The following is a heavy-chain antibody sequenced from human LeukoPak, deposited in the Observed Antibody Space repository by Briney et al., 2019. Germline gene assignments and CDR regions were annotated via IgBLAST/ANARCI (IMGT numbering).Heavy chain of an antibody. Sequence: GGSLRLSCAASGFTFSSYGMHWVRQAPGKGLEWVAVISYDGSNKYYADSVKGRFTISRDNSKNTLYLQMNSLRAEDTAVYYCAKVVCSSTSCYTGGYYYYGMDVWGQGTTVTVSS. D-gene: IGHD2-2*02. CDR3: AKVVCSSTSCYTGGYYYYGMDV. V-gene: IGHV3-30*18. CDR1: GFTFSSYG. J-gene: IGHJ6*02. CDR2: ISYDGSNK.